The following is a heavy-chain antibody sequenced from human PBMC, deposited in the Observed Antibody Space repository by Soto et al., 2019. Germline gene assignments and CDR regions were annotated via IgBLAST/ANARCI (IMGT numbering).Heavy chain of an antibody. D-gene: IGHD6-13*01. Sequence: GGSLRRSCAASGFTFSSYWMTWVRQAPGRGLEWVANINEDGSVKGYVDSVKGRFTISRDNARNSLYLQMNSLRAEDTAVYYCAKAISSSWYFGEAYWGQGTLVTVSS. CDR1: GFTFSSYW. J-gene: IGHJ4*02. CDR3: AKAISSSWYFGEAY. V-gene: IGHV3-7*01. CDR2: INEDGSVK.